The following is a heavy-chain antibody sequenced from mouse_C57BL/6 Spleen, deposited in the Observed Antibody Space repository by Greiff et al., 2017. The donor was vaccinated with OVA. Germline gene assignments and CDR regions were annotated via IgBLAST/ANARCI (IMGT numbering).Heavy chain of an antibody. V-gene: IGHV5-17*01. D-gene: IGHD1-1*01. CDR3: ARLGRGSSYEYYFHY. CDR1: GFTFSDYG. J-gene: IGHJ2*01. CDR2: ISSGSSTI. Sequence: EVKVVESGGGLVKPGGSLKLSCAASGFTFSDYGMHWVRQAPEKGLEWVAYISSGSSTIYYADTVKGRFTISRDNAKNTLFLQMTSLRSEDTAMYYGARLGRGSSYEYYFHYWGQGTTLTVSS.